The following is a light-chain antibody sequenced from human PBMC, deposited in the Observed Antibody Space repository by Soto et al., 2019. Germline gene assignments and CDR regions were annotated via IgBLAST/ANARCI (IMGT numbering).Light chain of an antibody. CDR3: SSFTSSTTYV. J-gene: IGLJ1*01. CDR1: SSDVGSYNR. Sequence: VSGSPGQSVAVSCTGTSSDVGSYNRVSWYQQPPGTAPKLMIYEVSNRPSGVPDRFSGSKSGNTASLTISGLQAEDEADYYCSSFTSSTTYVFGTGTKVTVL. V-gene: IGLV2-18*02. CDR2: EVS.